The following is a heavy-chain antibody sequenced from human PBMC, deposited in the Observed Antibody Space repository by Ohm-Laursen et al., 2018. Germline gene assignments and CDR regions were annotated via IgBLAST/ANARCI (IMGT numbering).Heavy chain of an antibody. CDR2: IYYSGST. CDR3: AGNSSSSLGGFDY. V-gene: IGHV4-61*01. D-gene: IGHD6-6*01. CDR1: GGSISSGSYY. Sequence: GTLSLTCSVSGGSISSGSYYWSWIRQQPPGQGLEWIGYIYYSGSTNYNPSLKSRVTISVDTPKNQFSLKLSSVTAADTAVYYCAGNSSSSLGGFDYWGQGTLVTVSS. J-gene: IGHJ4*02.